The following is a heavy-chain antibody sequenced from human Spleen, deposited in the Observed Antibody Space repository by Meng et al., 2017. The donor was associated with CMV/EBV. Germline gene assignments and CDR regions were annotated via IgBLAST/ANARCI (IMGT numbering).Heavy chain of an antibody. V-gene: IGHV4-34*01. CDR2: INHSGST. CDR1: GGSFSGYY. D-gene: IGHD3-22*01. CDR3: ARSLRITTMVVPYAFEI. J-gene: IGHJ3*02. Sequence: SETLSLTCAVYGGSFSGYYWSWIRQPPGKGLEWIGEINHSGSTNYNPSLKSRVTISVDTSKNQFSLKLSSVTAADTAVYYCARSLRITTMVVPYAFEIWGQGTMVTVSS.